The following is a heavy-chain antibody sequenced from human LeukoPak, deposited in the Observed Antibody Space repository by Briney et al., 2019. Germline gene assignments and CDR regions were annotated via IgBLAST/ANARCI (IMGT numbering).Heavy chain of an antibody. V-gene: IGHV3-30*02. J-gene: IGHJ3*02. CDR1: GFTFSSYG. CDR2: IRYDGSNK. CDR3: ANADWDAFDI. Sequence: GGSLRLSCAASGFTFSSYGMHWVRQAPGKGLEWVALIRYDGSNKYYADSVKGRFTISRDNSKNTLYLQMNSLRAEDTAVYYCANADWDAFDIWGQGTMVTVSS. D-gene: IGHD3/OR15-3a*01.